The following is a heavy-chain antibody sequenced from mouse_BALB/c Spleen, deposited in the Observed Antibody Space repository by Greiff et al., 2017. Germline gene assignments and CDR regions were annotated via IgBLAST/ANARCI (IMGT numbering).Heavy chain of an antibody. CDR2: IYPGGGYT. Sequence: VQLQQSGAELVRPGTSVKISCKASGYTFTNYWLGWVKQRPGHGLEWIGDIYPGGGYTNYNEKFKGKATLTADTSSSTAYMQLSSLTSEDSAVYFCARGGNRYDGLDYWGQGTTLTVSS. V-gene: IGHV1-63*02. D-gene: IGHD2-14*01. J-gene: IGHJ2*01. CDR1: GYTFTNYW. CDR3: ARGGNRYDGLDY.